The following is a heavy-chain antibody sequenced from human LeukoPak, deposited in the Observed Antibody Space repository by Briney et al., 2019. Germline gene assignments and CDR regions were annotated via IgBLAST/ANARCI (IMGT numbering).Heavy chain of an antibody. D-gene: IGHD2-2*01. CDR2: IYTSGCT. CDR1: GGSISSGSYY. J-gene: IGHJ4*02. V-gene: IGHV4-61*02. CDR3: ARTVVPAASSDY. Sequence: SETLSLTRTVSGGSISSGSYYWSWIRQPAGKGLEWIGRIYTSGCTNYNPSPKSRVTISVDSSKNQFSLKLSSVTAADTAVYYCARTVVPAASSDYWGQRALFTGSS.